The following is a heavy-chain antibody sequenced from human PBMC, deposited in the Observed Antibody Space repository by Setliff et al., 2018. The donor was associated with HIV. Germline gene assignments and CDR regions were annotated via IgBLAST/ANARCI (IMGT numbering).Heavy chain of an antibody. D-gene: IGHD6-25*01. CDR1: GYSISSGYY. Sequence: SETLSLTCAVSGYSISSGYYWGWIRQPPGKGLEWIGSIYHSGSTYYNPSLKSRVTISVDTSKNQFSLKLSSVTAADTAVYYCASGHAGATFYYGMDVWGQGTTVTV. CDR2: IYHSGST. J-gene: IGHJ6*02. V-gene: IGHV4-38-2*01. CDR3: ASGHAGATFYYGMDV.